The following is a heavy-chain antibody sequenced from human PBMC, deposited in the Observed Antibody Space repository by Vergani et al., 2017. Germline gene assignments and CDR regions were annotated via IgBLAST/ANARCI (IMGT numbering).Heavy chain of an antibody. Sequence: QVQLVESGGGVVQPGRSLRLSCAASGFTFSSYGMHWVRPAPGKGLEWVAVIWYDGSNKYYADSVKGRFTISRDNSKNTLYLQMNSLRAEDAAVYYCAKGRSSGYSYGLDYWGQGTLVTVSS. CDR3: AKGRSSGYSYGLDY. V-gene: IGHV3-33*06. CDR2: IWYDGSNK. D-gene: IGHD5-18*01. CDR1: GFTFSSYG. J-gene: IGHJ4*02.